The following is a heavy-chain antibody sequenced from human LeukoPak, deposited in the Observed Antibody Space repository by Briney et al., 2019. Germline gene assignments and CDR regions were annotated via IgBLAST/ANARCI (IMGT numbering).Heavy chain of an antibody. CDR3: ARGNGDLYYYYYMDV. Sequence: ASVKVSCKASGYTFTSYDINWVRQATGQGLEWMGWMNPNSGNTGYAQKFQGRVTITRNTSISTAYMELSSLRSEDTAVYYCARGNGDLYYYYYMDVWGKGTTVTVSS. CDR1: GYTFTSYD. J-gene: IGHJ6*03. V-gene: IGHV1-8*03. CDR2: MNPNSGNT. D-gene: IGHD4-17*01.